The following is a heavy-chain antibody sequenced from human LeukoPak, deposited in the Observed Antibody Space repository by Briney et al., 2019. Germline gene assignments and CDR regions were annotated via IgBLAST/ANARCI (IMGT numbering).Heavy chain of an antibody. CDR3: ARRVEMALTGNALDI. D-gene: IGHD5-24*01. CDR1: GYSFPTYW. J-gene: IGHJ3*02. V-gene: IGHV5-51*01. Sequence: GESLKISCKGSGYSFPTYWIAWVRQMPGKGLEWMGIIDPGDSDARYSPSFQGQVTISADTSTSTAHLQWSSLKASDTAMYYCARRVEMALTGNALDIWGQGTRVTVSS. CDR2: IDPGDSDA.